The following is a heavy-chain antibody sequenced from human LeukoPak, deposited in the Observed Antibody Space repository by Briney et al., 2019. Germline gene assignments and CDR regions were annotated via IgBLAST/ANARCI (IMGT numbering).Heavy chain of an antibody. CDR2: ISYDGSNK. D-gene: IGHD3-10*01. V-gene: IGHV3-30*04. J-gene: IGHJ4*02. CDR3: ARDIYYGSGSYYNGVDY. Sequence: PGVSLRLSCAASGFTFSSYAMHWVRQAPGKGLEWVAVISYDGSNKYYADSVKGRFTISRDNSKNTLYLQMNSLRAEDTAVYYCARDIYYGSGSYYNGVDYWGQGTLVTVSS. CDR1: GFTFSSYA.